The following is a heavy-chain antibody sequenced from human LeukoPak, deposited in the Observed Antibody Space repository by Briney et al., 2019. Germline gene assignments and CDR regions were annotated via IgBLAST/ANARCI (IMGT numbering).Heavy chain of an antibody. CDR1: GFTFSSYA. CDR3: AKGTGNYYYYGMDV. Sequence: GGSLRLSCAASGFTFSSYAMSWVRQAPGKGLEWVSAISGSDGSTYYAGSVKGRFTISRDNSKNTLYLQMNSLRTEDTAVYYCAKGTGNYYYYGMDVWGQGTTVTVSS. CDR2: ISGSDGST. D-gene: IGHD1-14*01. J-gene: IGHJ6*02. V-gene: IGHV3-23*01.